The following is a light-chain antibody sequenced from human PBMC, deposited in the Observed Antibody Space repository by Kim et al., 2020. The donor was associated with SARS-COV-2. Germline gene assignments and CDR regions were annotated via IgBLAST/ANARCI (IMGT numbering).Light chain of an antibody. V-gene: IGKV3-11*01. CDR2: TAS. CDR1: QTVWTS. J-gene: IGKJ5*01. CDR3: QQRTSWPIT. Sequence: LSPGETATLSCRASQTVWTSLAWFQHKPGQAHRFLIYTASNRATGIPARFSGSGSGTDFTLTISSLEPEDFAVYYCQQRTSWPITFGQGTRLEIK.